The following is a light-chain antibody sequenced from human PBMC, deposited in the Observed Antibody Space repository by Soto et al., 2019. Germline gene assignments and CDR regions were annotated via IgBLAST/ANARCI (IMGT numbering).Light chain of an antibody. CDR2: RAS. V-gene: IGKV1-5*03. CDR3: QQYSTSPVT. Sequence: DIQMTQSPSTRSASVGDRVTMTGRASQSISNSLAWYQQQPGKAPKLLIYRASALQSGVPSRFSGSGSGTEFTLTIDSLQPDDFAPFYCQQYSTSPVTFGGGTRVDIK. CDR1: QSISNS. J-gene: IGKJ4*01.